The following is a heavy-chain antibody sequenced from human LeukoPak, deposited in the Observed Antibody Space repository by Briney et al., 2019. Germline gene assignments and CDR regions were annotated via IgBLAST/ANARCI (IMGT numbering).Heavy chain of an antibody. V-gene: IGHV1-18*01. CDR1: GYTFTSYG. CDR2: INPYNGNT. D-gene: IGHD6-13*01. J-gene: IGHJ6*03. Sequence: GASVKVSCKASGYTFTSYGISWVRQAPGQGLEWMGWINPYNGNTNYAQKLQGRVTMTTDTSTSTAYMELRSLRSDDTAVYYCARERFSSWYYYYYYYYMDVWGKGTTVTVSS. CDR3: ARERFSSWYYYYYYYYMDV.